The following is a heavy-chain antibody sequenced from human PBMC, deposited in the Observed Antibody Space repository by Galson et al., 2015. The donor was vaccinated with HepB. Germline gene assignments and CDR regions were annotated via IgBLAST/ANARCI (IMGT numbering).Heavy chain of an antibody. D-gene: IGHD1-26*01. CDR2: INPSGGST. Sequence: SVKVSCKASGYTFTSYYMHWVRQAPGQGLEWMGIINPSGGSTSYAQKFQGRVTTTRDTSTSTVYMELSSLRSEDTAVYYCARDWGHNSGSYDVLSGLGDDYWGQGTLVTVSS. V-gene: IGHV1-46*01. CDR3: ARDWGHNSGSYDVLSGLGDDY. J-gene: IGHJ4*02. CDR1: GYTFTSYY.